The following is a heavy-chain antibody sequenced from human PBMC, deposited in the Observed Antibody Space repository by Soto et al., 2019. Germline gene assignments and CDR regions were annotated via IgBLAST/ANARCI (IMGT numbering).Heavy chain of an antibody. CDR3: ARDQGVVVTADNWFDP. Sequence: SETLWLTGTVSGGSITDYSWVWIRQPAGKGLEWIGRIFSSGSTNYNPSLKGRITMSLDTSKNQFSLKLNSATATDTAVYFCARDQGVVVTADNWFDPWGQGILVTVSS. CDR1: GGSITDYS. J-gene: IGHJ5*02. CDR2: IFSSGST. V-gene: IGHV4-4*07. D-gene: IGHD2-21*02.